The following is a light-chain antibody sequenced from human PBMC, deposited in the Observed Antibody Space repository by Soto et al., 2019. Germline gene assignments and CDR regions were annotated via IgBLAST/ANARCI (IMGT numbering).Light chain of an antibody. Sequence: QSALTQPPSASGTPGQRVTISCSGSTFNIGRSTVSWYQQFPGAAPKLLIYGNTQRPLGVPVRFSGSKSDTSASLAISGLQSEDEADYYCATWNDGVFVFGIRTKVTVL. CDR1: TFNIGRST. J-gene: IGLJ1*01. CDR2: GNT. V-gene: IGLV1-44*01. CDR3: ATWNDGVFV.